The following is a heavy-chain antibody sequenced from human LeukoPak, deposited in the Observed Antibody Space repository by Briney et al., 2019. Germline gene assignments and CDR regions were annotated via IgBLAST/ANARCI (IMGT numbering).Heavy chain of an antibody. J-gene: IGHJ3*02. V-gene: IGHV3-49*04. Sequence: PGGSLRLSCTASGFTFGDYAMSWVRQAPGKGLEWVGFIRSKAYGGTTEYAASVKGRFTISRDDSKSIAYLQMNSLKTEDTAVYYCTGGPIDDFWSGYPGPGAFDIWGQGTMVTVSS. CDR3: TGGPIDDFWSGYPGPGAFDI. D-gene: IGHD3-3*01. CDR2: IRSKAYGGTT. CDR1: GFTFGDYA.